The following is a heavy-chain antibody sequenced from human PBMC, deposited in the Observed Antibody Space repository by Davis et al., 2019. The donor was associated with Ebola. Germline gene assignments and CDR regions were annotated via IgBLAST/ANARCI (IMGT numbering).Heavy chain of an antibody. J-gene: IGHJ6*02. V-gene: IGHV3-23*01. CDR3: AKADCSGGSCYGMDV. CDR1: GFTLISYS. CDR2: ISGSGTGT. Sequence: PGGSLRLSCAASGFTLISYSMTWVRQAPGKGLEWVSGISGSGTGTYYADSVKGRFTVSRDNSENTLYLQMNSLRAEDTAVYYCAKADCSGGSCYGMDVWGQGTTVTVSS. D-gene: IGHD2-15*01.